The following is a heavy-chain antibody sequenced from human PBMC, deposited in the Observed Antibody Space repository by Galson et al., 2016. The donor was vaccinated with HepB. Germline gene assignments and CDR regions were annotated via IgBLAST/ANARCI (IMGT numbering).Heavy chain of an antibody. V-gene: IGHV3-48*02. D-gene: IGHD3-10*01. J-gene: IGHJ6*02. CDR2: ISGSRSTI. CDR1: GFTFSAYS. Sequence: SLRLSCAASGFTFSAYSMNWVRQAPGKGLEWVSYISGSRSTIYYADSVAGRFTISRDNARNSLFLQMNSLRDEDTAVYYCAGSDKYYYGMDVWGQGTTVTVSS. CDR3: AGSDKYYYGMDV.